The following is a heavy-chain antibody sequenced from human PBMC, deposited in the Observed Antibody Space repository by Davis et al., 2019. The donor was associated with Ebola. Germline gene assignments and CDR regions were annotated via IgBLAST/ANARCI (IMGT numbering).Heavy chain of an antibody. CDR3: GGYYYGGPFDY. J-gene: IGHJ4*02. CDR1: GGSFSGYY. D-gene: IGHD3-22*01. V-gene: IGHV4-34*01. Sequence: PSETLSLTCAVYGGSFSGYYWRWIRQPPGKGLEWIGEINHSGSTNYNPSLKSRVTISVDTSKNQFSLKLSSVTAADTAVYYCGGYYYGGPFDYWGQGTLVTVSS. CDR2: INHSGST.